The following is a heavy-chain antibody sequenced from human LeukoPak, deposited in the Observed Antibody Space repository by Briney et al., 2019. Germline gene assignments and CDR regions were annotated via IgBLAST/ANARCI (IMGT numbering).Heavy chain of an antibody. Sequence: PGGSLRLSCAASGFTFSSYSMNWVRQAPGKGLEWVSSISSSSSYIYYADSVKGRFTISRDNAKNSLYLQMNSLRAEDSAVYYCARDINVYYDSSGYSYWGQGTLVTVPS. CDR2: ISSSSSYI. V-gene: IGHV3-21*01. CDR3: ARDINVYYDSSGYSY. CDR1: GFTFSSYS. J-gene: IGHJ4*02. D-gene: IGHD3-22*01.